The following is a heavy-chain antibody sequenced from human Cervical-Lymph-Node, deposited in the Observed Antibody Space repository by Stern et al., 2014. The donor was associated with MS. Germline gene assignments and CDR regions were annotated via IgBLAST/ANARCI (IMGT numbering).Heavy chain of an antibody. Sequence: MQLVQSGAEVKKPGESLKICCKGSGYSFTANWIAWVRQMPGKGLERMWIIYPGDSDTRYSPSFQGQVTISADKSISTAYLQWSSLKASDTAMYYCARDYGDYAFDYWGQGTLVTVSS. J-gene: IGHJ4*02. CDR3: ARDYGDYAFDY. D-gene: IGHD4-17*01. CDR2: IYPGDSDT. V-gene: IGHV5-51*01. CDR1: GYSFTANW.